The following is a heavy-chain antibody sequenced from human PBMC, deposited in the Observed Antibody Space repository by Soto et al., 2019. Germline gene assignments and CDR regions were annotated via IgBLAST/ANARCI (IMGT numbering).Heavy chain of an antibody. CDR1: GGSISSYY. Sequence: QVQLQESGPGLVKPSETLSLTCTVSGGSISSYYWGWIRQPPGKGLEWLGYIHYSGSTNYNPSLRSRVTISVDTPKTQFSLKVNSMIAADTAIYYCARGGVAARKGRWFDPWGQGTLVTVSA. J-gene: IGHJ5*02. D-gene: IGHD6-25*01. V-gene: IGHV4-59*01. CDR2: IHYSGST. CDR3: ARGGVAARKGRWFDP.